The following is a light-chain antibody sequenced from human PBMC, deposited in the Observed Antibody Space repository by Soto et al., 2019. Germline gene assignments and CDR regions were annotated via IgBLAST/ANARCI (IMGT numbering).Light chain of an antibody. Sequence: QSALTQPPSASGSPGRSVSISCAGTSSDVGGYNFVSWYQQHPGKAPKLMIYEVTKRPSGVPERFSGSKSGNTASLTVSGLQSEDEADYYCSSYAGGNVVFGGGTKLTVL. CDR3: SSYAGGNVV. V-gene: IGLV2-8*01. J-gene: IGLJ2*01. CDR2: EVT. CDR1: SSDVGGYNF.